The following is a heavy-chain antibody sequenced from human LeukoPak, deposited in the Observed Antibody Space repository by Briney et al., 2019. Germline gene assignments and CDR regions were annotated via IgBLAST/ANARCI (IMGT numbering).Heavy chain of an antibody. D-gene: IGHD6-13*01. J-gene: IGHJ4*02. CDR1: GFTFSDYY. CDR3: ARDLYSSSWFAFDY. V-gene: IGHV3-11*04. CDR2: ISSRGSTI. Sequence: GGSLRLSCAASGFTFSDYYMSWIRQAPGKGLEWVSYISSRGSTIYYADSVKGRFTISRDNAKNSLYLQMNSLRAEDAAVYYCARDLYSSSWFAFDYWGQGTLVTVSS.